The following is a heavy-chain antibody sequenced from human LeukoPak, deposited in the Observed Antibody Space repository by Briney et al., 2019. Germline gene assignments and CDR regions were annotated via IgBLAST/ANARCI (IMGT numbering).Heavy chain of an antibody. J-gene: IGHJ4*02. CDR2: INQDGSEK. V-gene: IGHV3-7*01. Sequence: GGSLRLSCVASGFTFSRYWMNWVRQAPGKGLEWVANINQDGSEKNYVDSVKGRFTISRDNAKNSLYLQMNSLRAEDTAVYYCASDYDSGYWGQGTLVTAPS. CDR1: GFTFSRYW. D-gene: IGHD5-12*01. CDR3: ASDYDSGY.